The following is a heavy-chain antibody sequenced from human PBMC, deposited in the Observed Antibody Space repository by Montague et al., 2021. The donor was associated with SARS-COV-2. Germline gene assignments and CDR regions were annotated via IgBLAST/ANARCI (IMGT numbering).Heavy chain of an antibody. Sequence: SETLSLTCTVSSGSISSNNYYWDWIRQPPGKGLEWIGSIYDSGSTYYNSSLKSRVTISVDTSKNHFSLKLSSVTAADTAVYYCARDTGEYCSGGSCLYGMDVWGQGTTVTVSS. CDR3: ARDTGEYCSGGSCLYGMDV. CDR1: SGSISSNNYY. D-gene: IGHD2-15*01. J-gene: IGHJ6*02. CDR2: IYDSGST. V-gene: IGHV4-39*02.